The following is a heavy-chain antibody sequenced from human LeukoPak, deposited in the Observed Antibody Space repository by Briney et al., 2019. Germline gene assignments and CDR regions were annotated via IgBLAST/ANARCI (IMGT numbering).Heavy chain of an antibody. CDR2: IYYSGST. Sequence: SETLSLTCTVSGGSITSNTYYWGWIRQPPGKGLEWIGSIYYSGSTYYNPSLKSRVTISVDTSKNQFSLKLTSVTAADTAVYYCARHAIDGSGYYFDYFDYWGQGTLVTVSS. J-gene: IGHJ4*02. CDR1: GGSITSNTYY. V-gene: IGHV4-39*01. D-gene: IGHD3-22*01. CDR3: ARHAIDGSGYYFDYFDY.